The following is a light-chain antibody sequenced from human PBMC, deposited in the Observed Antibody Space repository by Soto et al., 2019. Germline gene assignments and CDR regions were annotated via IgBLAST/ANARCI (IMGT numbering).Light chain of an antibody. Sequence: STSAPSDSKISRETLSCLASQSISSHLNWYQQKPGKAPKLLIYAASSLQSGAPSRFSGSGSGTDFSLTISGLQPEDFATYHCQQSYIKTWKFGEGTKVDIK. CDR3: QQSYIKTWK. CDR1: QSISSH. J-gene: IGKJ1*01. V-gene: IGKV1-39*01. CDR2: AAS.